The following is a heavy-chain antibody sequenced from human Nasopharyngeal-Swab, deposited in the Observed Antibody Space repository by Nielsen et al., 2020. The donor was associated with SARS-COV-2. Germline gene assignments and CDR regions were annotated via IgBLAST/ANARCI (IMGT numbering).Heavy chain of an antibody. CDR2: ISSSSSYI. V-gene: IGHV3-21*01. CDR1: GFTFSSYR. D-gene: IGHD2-2*01. Sequence: GESLKISCAASGFTFSSYRMNWVRQAPGKGPEWVSSISSSSSYIFYADSVKGRFTIPRDNAKSSLYLQMNSLRAEDTAMYYCARDPPHFQPLYYFDYWGQGTLVTVSS. J-gene: IGHJ4*02. CDR3: ARDPPHFQPLYYFDY.